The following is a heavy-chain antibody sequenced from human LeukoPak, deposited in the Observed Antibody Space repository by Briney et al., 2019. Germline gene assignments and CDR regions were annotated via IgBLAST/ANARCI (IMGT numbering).Heavy chain of an antibody. D-gene: IGHD1-14*01. CDR2: IPYDGSNK. CDR1: GFTFSSYG. J-gene: IGHJ3*01. Sequence: GGSLRLPCAASGFTFSSYGMHWVRQAPGKGLEWVAVIPYDGSNKYYADSAKGRFTISRDNSKNTLYLQMNSLRAEDTAVYYCAKDTGSWGQGTMVTVSS. CDR3: AKDTGS. V-gene: IGHV3-30*18.